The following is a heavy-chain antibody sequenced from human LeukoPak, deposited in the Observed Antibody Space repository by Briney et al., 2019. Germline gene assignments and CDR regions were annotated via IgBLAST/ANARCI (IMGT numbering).Heavy chain of an antibody. V-gene: IGHV3-33*01. CDR3: ARARGTGTSSYNWFDP. CDR1: GFTFSSYG. CDR2: IWYDGSNK. Sequence: GRSLRLSCAASGFTFSSYGMHWVRQAPGKGLEWVAVIWYDGSNKYYADSVKGRFTISRDNSKNTLYLQMNSLRAEDTAVYYCARARGTGTSSYNWFDPWGQGSLVTVS. J-gene: IGHJ5*02. D-gene: IGHD1/OR15-1a*01.